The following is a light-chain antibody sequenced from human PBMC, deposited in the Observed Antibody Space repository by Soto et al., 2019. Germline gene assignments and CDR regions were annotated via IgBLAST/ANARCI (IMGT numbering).Light chain of an antibody. CDR1: SSDVGSYNL. J-gene: IGLJ3*02. CDR3: CSYVGSSILWV. CDR2: EVS. V-gene: IGLV2-23*02. Sequence: QSVLTQPASVSGSPGQSITISCTGTSSDVGSYNLVSWYQQHPGKAPKLMIYEVSKRPSGVSNRFSGSKSGNTASLTISGLQAEDEADYYCCSYVGSSILWVFGGGTKLTVL.